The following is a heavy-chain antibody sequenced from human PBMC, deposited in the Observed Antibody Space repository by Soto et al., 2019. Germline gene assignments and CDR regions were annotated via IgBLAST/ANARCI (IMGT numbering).Heavy chain of an antibody. V-gene: IGHV3-74*01. Sequence: PGGSLRLSCVASGLPFSGYWMHWVRQAPGKGLVWVSRIHTDARRTNYADSVQGRFTISRDSAKNTLSLQMNNLRTEDTAVYYCTTLTTRGDYFDSWGLGTLVTVSS. J-gene: IGHJ4*02. D-gene: IGHD4-4*01. CDR1: GLPFSGYW. CDR2: IHTDARRT. CDR3: TTLTTRGDYFDS.